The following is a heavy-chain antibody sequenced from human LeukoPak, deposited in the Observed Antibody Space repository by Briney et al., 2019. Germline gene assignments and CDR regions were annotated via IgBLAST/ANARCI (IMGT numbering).Heavy chain of an antibody. Sequence: SQTLSLTCAISGDIVSSNSAAWNWIRQSPSRGLEWLGRTYYRSKWYNDYAVSVKSRITINPDTSKNQFSLQLNSVTPKDTAVYYCARVSPTHVQFDPWGQGTLVTVSS. CDR1: GDIVSSNSAA. V-gene: IGHV6-1*01. CDR2: TYYRSKWYN. J-gene: IGHJ5*02. CDR3: ARVSPTHVQFDP.